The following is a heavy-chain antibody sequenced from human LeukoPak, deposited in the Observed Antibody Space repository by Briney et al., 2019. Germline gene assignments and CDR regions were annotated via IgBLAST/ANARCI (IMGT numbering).Heavy chain of an antibody. D-gene: IGHD6-19*01. CDR3: AKDRWLVQNYYYYGMDV. Sequence: GGSLRLSCAASGLTFGNYGMHWVRQAPGQGLEWVGVTSFDGSKRYYADSVKGRFAISRDNSMNTVYLQMNSLSAEDTAVYYCAKDRWLVQNYYYYGMDVWGQGTTVTVSS. CDR2: TSFDGSKR. V-gene: IGHV3-30*18. J-gene: IGHJ6*02. CDR1: GLTFGNYG.